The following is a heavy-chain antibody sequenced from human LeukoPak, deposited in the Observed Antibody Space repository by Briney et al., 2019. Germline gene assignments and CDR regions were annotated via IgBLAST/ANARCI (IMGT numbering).Heavy chain of an antibody. Sequence: PGGSLRLSCAASGFTFDSYGMHWVRQAPGKGLEWVAFIRYDGSINYYADSVKGRLTISRDNSKNTLYLLMNSLRAEDTAVYYCAKDEEYQLLTNFFDYWGQGTLVTVSS. D-gene: IGHD2-21*01. CDR1: GFTFDSYG. CDR3: AKDEEYQLLTNFFDY. CDR2: IRYDGSIN. V-gene: IGHV3-30*02. J-gene: IGHJ4*02.